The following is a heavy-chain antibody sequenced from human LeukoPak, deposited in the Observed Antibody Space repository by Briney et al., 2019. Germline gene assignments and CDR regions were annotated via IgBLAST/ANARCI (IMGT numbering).Heavy chain of an antibody. CDR2: INPSGGST. J-gene: IGHJ4*02. CDR1: GYTFTSYY. V-gene: IGHV1-46*01. D-gene: IGHD3-10*01. Sequence: ASVKVSCKASGYTFTSYYMHWVRQAPGQGLEWMGIINPSGGSTSYAQKFQGRVTMTRDTSTSTVYMELSSLRSEDTAVYYCAREIRPYYYGSGSYYTILDYWGQGTLVTVSS. CDR3: AREIRPYYYGSGSYYTILDY.